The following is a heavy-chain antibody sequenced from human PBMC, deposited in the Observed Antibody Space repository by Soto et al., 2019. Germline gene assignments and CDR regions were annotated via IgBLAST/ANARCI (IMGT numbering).Heavy chain of an antibody. V-gene: IGHV2-70*11. J-gene: IGHJ4*02. CDR1: GFSLSTSGVG. Sequence: GSGPTLVNPTQTLTLTCTFSGFSLSTSGVGVGWIRQPPGKALEWLARIDWDDDKYYSTSLKTRLTISKDTSKNQVVLTMTNMDPVDTATYYCARIRDSYGSIDYWGQGTLVTVSS. CDR3: ARIRDSYGSIDY. D-gene: IGHD5-18*01. CDR2: IDWDDDK.